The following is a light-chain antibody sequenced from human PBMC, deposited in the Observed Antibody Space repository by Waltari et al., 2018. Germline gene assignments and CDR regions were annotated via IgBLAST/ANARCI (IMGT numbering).Light chain of an antibody. CDR1: QSVSSN. CDR3: QQYNNWPLT. V-gene: IGKV3-15*01. J-gene: IGKJ4*01. CDR2: GAS. Sequence: EKVMTQSPATLSVSPRERATLSCGASQSVSSNLAWYQQKPGQAPSLLIYGASTRATGISARFSGSGSGTEFTRTISSLQSEDFAVYYCQQYNNWPLTFGGGTTVEIK.